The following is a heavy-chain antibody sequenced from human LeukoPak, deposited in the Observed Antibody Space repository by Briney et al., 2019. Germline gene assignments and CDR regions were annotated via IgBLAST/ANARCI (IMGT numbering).Heavy chain of an antibody. CDR1: GYSFTGYY. CDR3: ARDNSVRDEAWWFNP. J-gene: IGHJ5*02. V-gene: IGHV1-69*13. D-gene: IGHD5-24*01. Sequence: SVKVSCKTSGYSFTGYYLHWVRQAPGQGLEWMGGIIPIFGTANYAQKFQGRVTITADESTSTAYMELSSLRSEDTAVYYCARDNSVRDEAWWFNPWGQGTLVTVSS. CDR2: IIPIFGTA.